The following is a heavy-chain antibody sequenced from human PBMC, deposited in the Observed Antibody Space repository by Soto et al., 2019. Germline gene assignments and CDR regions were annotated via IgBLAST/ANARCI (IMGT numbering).Heavy chain of an antibody. J-gene: IGHJ4*02. CDR2: INSDGSST. CDR1: GFTFSSYW. V-gene: IGHV3-74*01. Sequence: PGGSLRLSCAASGFTFSSYWMHWVRQAPGKGLVWVSRINSDGSSTSYADSVKGRFTISRDNAKNTLYLQMNSLRAEDTAVYYCARVPKSPGGWLLYYFDYWGQGTLVTVSS. CDR3: ARVPKSPGGWLLYYFDY. D-gene: IGHD5-12*01.